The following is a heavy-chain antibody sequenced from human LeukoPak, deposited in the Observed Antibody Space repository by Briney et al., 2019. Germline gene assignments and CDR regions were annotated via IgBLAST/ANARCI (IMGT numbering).Heavy chain of an antibody. CDR2: IIPIFGTA. V-gene: IGHV1-69*13. D-gene: IGHD7-27*01. J-gene: IGHJ5*02. Sequence: GASETVSFTASGGTFSSYAISWVRQAPGQGLEWMGGIIPIFGTANYAQKFQGRVTITADESTSTAYMELSSLRSEDTAVYYCARLNWAPYNWFDPWGQGTLVTVSS. CDR1: GGTFSSYA. CDR3: ARLNWAPYNWFDP.